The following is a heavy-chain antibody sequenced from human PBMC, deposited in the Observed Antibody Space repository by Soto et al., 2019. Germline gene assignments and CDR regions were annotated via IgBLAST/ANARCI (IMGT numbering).Heavy chain of an antibody. CDR1: GFTFSRSW. J-gene: IGHJ3*01. CDR3: ARDFSPSGEFFYDVFDV. D-gene: IGHD2-21*01. Sequence: GGSLRLSCAASGFTFSRSWMTWVRQAPGKGLEWVANIKQDGSVTHYGDSVEGRFTLSRDNAKNSLYLQLNSLRPEDTAVYYCARDFSPSGEFFYDVFDVWGQGTLVTVSS. CDR2: IKQDGSVT. V-gene: IGHV3-7*05.